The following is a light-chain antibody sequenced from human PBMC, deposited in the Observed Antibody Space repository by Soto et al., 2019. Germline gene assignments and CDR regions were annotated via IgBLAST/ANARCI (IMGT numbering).Light chain of an antibody. Sequence: DIQITQSTSTLSSSVGDRFTITCRASQSIVTWLAWYQQKPGKAPNLLIYKASTLQSGVPSRFSGTGSGTEFNLTISGLKPDYVGNYYCTPYLTTWTFGQGTKVDIK. J-gene: IGKJ1*01. CDR1: QSIVTW. CDR3: TPYLTTWT. CDR2: KAS. V-gene: IGKV1-5*03.